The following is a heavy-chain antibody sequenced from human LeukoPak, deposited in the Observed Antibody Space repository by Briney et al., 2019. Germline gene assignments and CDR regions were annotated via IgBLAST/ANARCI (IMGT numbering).Heavy chain of an antibody. CDR3: ARGLLDDNGWYHHDY. J-gene: IGHJ4*02. CDR1: RGSITGYF. Sequence: SETLSLICSVSRGSITGYFWSWIRQPAGKGLEWIGRVYASGSTNYNPSLKSRVSMSVDTSKSQFSLKVNFLTAADTAVYYCARGLLDDNGWYHHDYWGQGTLVTVSS. V-gene: IGHV4-4*07. D-gene: IGHD6-19*01. CDR2: VYASGST.